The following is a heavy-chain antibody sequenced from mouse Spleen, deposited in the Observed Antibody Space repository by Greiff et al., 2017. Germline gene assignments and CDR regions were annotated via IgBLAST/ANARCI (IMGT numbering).Heavy chain of an antibody. Sequence: DVMLVESGGGLVKPGGSLKLSCAASGFTFSSYAMSWVRQTPEKRLEWVAAINSNGGSTYYPDTVKDRFTISRDNAKNTLYLQMSSLRSEDTALYYCARHFGYYYFDYWGQGTTLTVSS. J-gene: IGHJ2*01. CDR2: INSNGGST. V-gene: IGHV5-6-2*01. D-gene: IGHD2-3*01. CDR3: ARHFGYYYFDY. CDR1: GFTFSSYA.